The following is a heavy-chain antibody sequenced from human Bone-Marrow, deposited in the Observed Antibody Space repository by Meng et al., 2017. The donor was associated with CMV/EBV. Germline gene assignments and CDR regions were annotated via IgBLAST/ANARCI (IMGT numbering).Heavy chain of an antibody. V-gene: IGHV4-59*01. J-gene: IGHJ4*02. D-gene: IGHD1-26*01. Sequence: GSLRLSCTVSGGSISSYYWSWLRQPPGKGLEWIGYIYYSGSTNYNPSLKSRVTISVDTSKNQFSLKLSSVTAADTAVYYCARGYSGSYLDYFDYWGQGKLVTVSS. CDR1: GGSISSYY. CDR3: ARGYSGSYLDYFDY. CDR2: IYYSGST.